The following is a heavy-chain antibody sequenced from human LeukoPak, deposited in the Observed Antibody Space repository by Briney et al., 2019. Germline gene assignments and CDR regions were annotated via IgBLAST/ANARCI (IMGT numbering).Heavy chain of an antibody. CDR1: GFTFSTYS. Sequence: GGSLRLSCAASGFTFSTYSMNWVRQAPGNGLEWVSCISGSSSYIYYADSVKGRFTISRDNARNSLYLQMNSLRAEDTAVYYCARDFGIDYWGQGTLVTVSS. J-gene: IGHJ4*02. V-gene: IGHV3-21*01. CDR2: ISGSSSYI. D-gene: IGHD3-16*01. CDR3: ARDFGIDY.